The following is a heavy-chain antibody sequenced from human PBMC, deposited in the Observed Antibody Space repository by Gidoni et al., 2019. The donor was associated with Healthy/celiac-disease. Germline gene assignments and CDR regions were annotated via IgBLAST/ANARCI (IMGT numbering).Heavy chain of an antibody. D-gene: IGHD3-16*01. CDR3: AKDIEERGSYYYYYGMDV. V-gene: IGHV3-9*01. Sequence: EVQLVESGGGLVQPGRSLRLSCAASGSTFDDYAMHWVRQAPGKGLEWVSGISWNSGSIGYADSVKGRFTISRDNAKNSLYLQMNSLRAEDTALYYCAKDIEERGSYYYYYGMDVWGQGTTVTVSS. J-gene: IGHJ6*02. CDR2: ISWNSGSI. CDR1: GSTFDDYA.